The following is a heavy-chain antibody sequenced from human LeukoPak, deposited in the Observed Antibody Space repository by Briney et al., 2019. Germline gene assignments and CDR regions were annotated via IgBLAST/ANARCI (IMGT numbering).Heavy chain of an antibody. V-gene: IGHV4-59*01. CDR3: ARVGAGSFDY. CDR2: IYYSGNT. D-gene: IGHD1-26*01. J-gene: IGHJ4*02. CDR1: GDSISTYY. Sequence: PSETLSLTCSVSGDSISTYYWSWIRQPPGKVLEWIGYIYYSGNTNYNPSLKSRLTISVDTSKNQFSLKLSSVTAADTAAYYCARVGAGSFDYWGQGSLVTVSS.